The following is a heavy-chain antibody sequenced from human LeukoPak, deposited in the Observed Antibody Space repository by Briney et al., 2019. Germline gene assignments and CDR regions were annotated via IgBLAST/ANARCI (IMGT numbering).Heavy chain of an antibody. V-gene: IGHV3-7*01. CDR1: GFTFSHYY. CDR2: IKQDGSEQ. CDR3: AKDPRYCSSTSCSTYPDY. J-gene: IGHJ4*02. Sequence: GGSLRLSCAAPGFTFSHYYMSWVRQAPGKGLEWVANIKQDGSEQFYLDSVKGRFTISRDNAKNALYLQMNSLRAEDTAVYYCAKDPRYCSSTSCSTYPDYWGQGTLVTVSS. D-gene: IGHD2-2*01.